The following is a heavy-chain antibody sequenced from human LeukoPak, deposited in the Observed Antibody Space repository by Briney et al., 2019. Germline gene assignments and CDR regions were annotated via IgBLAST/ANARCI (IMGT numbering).Heavy chain of an antibody. J-gene: IGHJ6*03. V-gene: IGHV4-34*01. CDR3: ARGQYQLLYGTFMLVWYYMDV. CDR1: GGSFRGYY. D-gene: IGHD2-2*02. CDR2: TTHSGSS. Sequence: PSETLSLTCGVAGGSFRGYYWTWIRQAPGKGLEWIGETTHSGSSNYNPSLKSRVNISVDMAKNQFSLTLSSVTAADTAVYYCARGQYQLLYGTFMLVWYYMDVWGKGTTVTVSS.